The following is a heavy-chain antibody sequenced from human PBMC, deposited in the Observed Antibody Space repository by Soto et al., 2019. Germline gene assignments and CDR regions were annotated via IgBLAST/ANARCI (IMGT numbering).Heavy chain of an antibody. J-gene: IGHJ4*02. V-gene: IGHV1-69*01. CDR3: ARDYEGYSSSWFYFDY. CDR1: GGPFSSYA. CDR2: IIPIFGTA. Sequence: QVQLVQSGAAVKKPGSSVKVSCKASGGPFSSYAITWVRQAPGQGLEWMGGIIPIFGTANYAQKFQGRVTITADESTSTAYMELSSLRSEDTAVYYCARDYEGYSSSWFYFDYWGQGTLVTVSS. D-gene: IGHD6-13*01.